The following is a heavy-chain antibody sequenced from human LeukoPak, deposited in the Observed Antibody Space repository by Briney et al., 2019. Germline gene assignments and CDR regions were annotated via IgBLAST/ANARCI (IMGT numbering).Heavy chain of an antibody. D-gene: IGHD6-13*01. CDR2: IIPIFGTA. Sequence: SVKVSCKASGGTFSSYAISWVRQAPGQGLEWMGGIIPIFGTANYAQKFQGRVTITADESTSTAYMELSSLRSEDTAVYYCARDIIGAARQGNWLDPWGQGTLVTVSS. CDR1: GGTFSSYA. V-gene: IGHV1-69*13. J-gene: IGHJ5*02. CDR3: ARDIIGAARQGNWLDP.